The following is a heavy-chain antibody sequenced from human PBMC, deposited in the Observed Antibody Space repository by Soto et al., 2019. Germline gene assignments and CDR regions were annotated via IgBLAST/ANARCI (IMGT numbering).Heavy chain of an antibody. CDR2: IWYDGSNK. CDR3: AMGRRRYSYCLEAFYT. J-gene: IGHJ3*02. CDR1: GFSFSSYG. D-gene: IGHD5-18*01. V-gene: IGHV3-33*01. Sequence: PAESLTLSCAASGFSFSSYGLHWVRQPPGKGLEWVAVIWYDGSNKYYADSVKGRFTISRDNSKNTLYLQMTSLRAEDTAVYYCAMGRRRYSYCLEAFYTWGQGTMVTVAS.